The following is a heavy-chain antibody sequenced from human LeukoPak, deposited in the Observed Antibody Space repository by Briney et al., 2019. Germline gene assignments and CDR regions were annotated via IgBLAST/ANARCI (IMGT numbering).Heavy chain of an antibody. CDR2: INPSSGST. J-gene: IGHJ4*02. CDR3: AREYGTGGLDY. D-gene: IGHD2-8*02. Sequence: ASVKVSCKASGNTFTTDQMHWVRQAPGQGLEWMGIINPSSGSTSYAQRFQGRVTMTRDTSTGTIYMELSSLRSEDTALYYCAREYGTGGLDYWGQGTLVTVSS. V-gene: IGHV1-46*01. CDR1: GNTFTTDQ.